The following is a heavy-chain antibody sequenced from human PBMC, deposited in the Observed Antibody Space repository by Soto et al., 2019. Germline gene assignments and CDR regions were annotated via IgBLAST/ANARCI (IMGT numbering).Heavy chain of an antibody. CDR1: GFTVSSNY. D-gene: IGHD2-2*01. CDR2: IYTGGGT. J-gene: IGHJ4*02. CDR3: AREPPYPSYCSSTSCYGDYFDY. Sequence: GGSLRLSCAASGFTVSSNYMSWVRQAPGKGLEWVSAIYTGGGTYYADSVKGRFTISRDNSKNTMYLQMNSLRAEDTAVYYCAREPPYPSYCSSTSCYGDYFDYSGQATLVTVSS. V-gene: IGHV3-53*01.